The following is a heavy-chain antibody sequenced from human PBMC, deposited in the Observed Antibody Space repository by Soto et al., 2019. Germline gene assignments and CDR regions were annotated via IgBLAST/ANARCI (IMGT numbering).Heavy chain of an antibody. CDR2: FDPEEGEI. CDR3: AADRESDAAPGALPFDM. CDR1: GYTFSELS. D-gene: IGHD6-13*01. V-gene: IGHV1-24*01. J-gene: IGHJ3*02. Sequence: QVRLVQSGAELKKSGASVKVSCKVSGYTFSELSFHWVRQAPGKGLEWMGGFDPEEGEIIYAQKFQGRVIMTEDISTETAYVELSGLRSDDTAVYYCAADRESDAAPGALPFDMWGQGTVVTVSS.